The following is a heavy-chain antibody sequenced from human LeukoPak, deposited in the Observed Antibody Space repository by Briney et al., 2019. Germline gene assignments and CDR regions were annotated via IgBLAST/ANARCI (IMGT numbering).Heavy chain of an antibody. CDR1: GFTLSDYY. CDR2: IRGSDKSL. D-gene: IGHD6-19*01. Sequence: GGSLRLSCTASGFTLSDYYMSWIRQAPGKGLEWVSFIRGSDKSLHYADSVKGRFTISRDDAKSSLSLQMNSLSVEDTAVYYCARGLEDNNGWYHLYSWGQGTLVTVSS. V-gene: IGHV3-11*01. J-gene: IGHJ4*02. CDR3: ARGLEDNNGWYHLYS.